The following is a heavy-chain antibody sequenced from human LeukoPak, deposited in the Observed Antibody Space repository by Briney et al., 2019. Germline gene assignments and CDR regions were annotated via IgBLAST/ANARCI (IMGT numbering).Heavy chain of an antibody. V-gene: IGHV3-66*02. Sequence: PGGSLRLSCAASGFSVSNHYMAWVRQAPGRRLEWVSFIWADGSTFYTDSVRGRFTVSRDQFKNTLYLQMSSLRPDDTALYYCARDGVGIESWVELDPWGQGTQVTVSA. CDR3: ARDGVGIESWVELDP. CDR2: IWADGST. J-gene: IGHJ5*02. CDR1: GFSVSNHY. D-gene: IGHD5-24*01.